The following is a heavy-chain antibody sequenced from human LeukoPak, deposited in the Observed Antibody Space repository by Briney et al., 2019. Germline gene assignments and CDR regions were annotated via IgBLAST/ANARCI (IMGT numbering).Heavy chain of an antibody. CDR1: GFTFSSYA. CDR2: FSATDGSA. J-gene: IGHJ3*01. V-gene: IGHV3-23*01. D-gene: IGHD6-13*01. Sequence: GGSLRLSCAASGFTFSSYAMTWVRQAPGKGLEWVSAFSATDGSAQYAESVEGRFTISRDNSKNTLVLQMNSLGAEDTAVYYCARAKIAAAGTGAFDVWGQGTLVTVSS. CDR3: ARAKIAAAGTGAFDV.